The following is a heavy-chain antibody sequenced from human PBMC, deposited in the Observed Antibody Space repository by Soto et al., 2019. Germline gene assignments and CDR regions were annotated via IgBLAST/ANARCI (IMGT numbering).Heavy chain of an antibody. CDR2: IVVGSGNT. V-gene: IGHV1-58*01. Sequence: GASVKVSCKASGFTFTSSAVQWVRQARGQRLEWIGWIVVGSGNTNYAQKFQERVTITRDMSTSTAYMELSSLRSEDTAVYYCAADSVLFSDSSWAVYYYYGMDVWGQGTTVTVSS. D-gene: IGHD6-13*01. J-gene: IGHJ6*02. CDR1: GFTFTSSA. CDR3: AADSVLFSDSSWAVYYYYGMDV.